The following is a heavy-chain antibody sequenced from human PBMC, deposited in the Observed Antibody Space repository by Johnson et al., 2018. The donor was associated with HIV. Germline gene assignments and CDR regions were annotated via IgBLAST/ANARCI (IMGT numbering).Heavy chain of an antibody. CDR2: INWNGAIT. J-gene: IGHJ3*02. CDR3: ARDQYSTSDDDGFDI. Sequence: EVQLVESGGGVVRPGGSLRLSCAASGFTFDDYGMTWVRQAPGKGLEWVSRINWNGAITAYADSVKGRFTISRDNAKNSLYLQMNSLRAEDTALYYCARDQYSTSDDDGFDIWGQGTMVTVSS. V-gene: IGHV3-20*04. CDR1: GFTFDDYG. D-gene: IGHD6-6*01.